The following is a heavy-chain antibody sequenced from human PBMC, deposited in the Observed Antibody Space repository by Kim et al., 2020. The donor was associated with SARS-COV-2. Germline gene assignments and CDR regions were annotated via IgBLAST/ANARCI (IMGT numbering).Heavy chain of an antibody. CDR1: GVSISSNSYF. J-gene: IGHJ4*01. Sequence: SETLSLTCNVFGVSISSNSYFWGWIRQPPGRGLEWLATSYHTGKTFYNASLKSRLTMSMDASENQLSLRLGSVSAADTATYSCARVIGLAGLYYFDFWG. V-gene: IGHV4-39*01. D-gene: IGHD6-19*01. CDR2: SYHTGKT. CDR3: ARVIGLAGLYYFDF.